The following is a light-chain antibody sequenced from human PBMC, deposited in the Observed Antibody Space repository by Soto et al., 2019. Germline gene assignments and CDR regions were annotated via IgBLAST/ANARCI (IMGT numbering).Light chain of an antibody. CDR2: GAS. J-gene: IGKJ4*01. Sequence: EIVLTQSPGTLSLSPGERATISCRTSQSVTSFSLAWYQQKPGQAPRLLIYGASGRATGIPDRFSGSGSGTDFTLTISRLEPGDFAVYFCQQYASSPFTFGGGTKVEIK. V-gene: IGKV3-20*01. CDR1: QSVTSFS. CDR3: QQYASSPFT.